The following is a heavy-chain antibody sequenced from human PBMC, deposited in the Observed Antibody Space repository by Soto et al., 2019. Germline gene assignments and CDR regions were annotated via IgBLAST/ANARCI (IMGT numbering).Heavy chain of an antibody. Sequence: TSETLSLTCAFSGGSISSGGYSWSWIRQPPGKGLEWIGYIYHSGSTYYNPSLKSRVTISVDRSKNQFSLKLSSVTAADTAVYYCARGSDFGSGDASTRYYFDDWGQGTLVTVS. D-gene: IGHD3-3*01. CDR2: IYHSGST. J-gene: IGHJ4*02. CDR3: ARGSDFGSGDASTRYYFDD. V-gene: IGHV4-30-2*01. CDR1: GGSISSGGYS.